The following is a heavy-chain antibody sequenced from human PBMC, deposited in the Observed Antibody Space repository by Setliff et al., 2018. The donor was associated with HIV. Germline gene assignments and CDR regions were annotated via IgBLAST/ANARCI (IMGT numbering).Heavy chain of an antibody. D-gene: IGHD3-3*01. CDR1: GGSMNSDSYS. Sequence: PSETLSLTCTVSGGSMNSDSYSWPWLRQPAGTGPELIGHIYVGGSVIYNPSLASRVTSSMVPSKNHFSLDLSSLTAADTAKDYCARAQTIGVSAVLFDPRGQGSPVTVSS. CDR3: ARAQTIGVSAVLFDP. CDR2: IYVGGSV. V-gene: IGHV4-61*09. J-gene: IGHJ5*02.